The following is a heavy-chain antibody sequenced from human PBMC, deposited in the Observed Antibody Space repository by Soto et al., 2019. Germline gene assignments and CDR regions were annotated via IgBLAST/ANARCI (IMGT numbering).Heavy chain of an antibody. Sequence: GGSLRLSCAASGFTFSTSWMSWVRQAPGKGLEWVANIKQDGSDKYYVASVKGRFTISRDNAKNSLYLQMNSLRGDDTAVYYCTRDMDVWGQGTTVTVSS. CDR3: TRDMDV. V-gene: IGHV3-7*05. J-gene: IGHJ6*02. CDR1: GFTFSTSW. CDR2: IKQDGSDK.